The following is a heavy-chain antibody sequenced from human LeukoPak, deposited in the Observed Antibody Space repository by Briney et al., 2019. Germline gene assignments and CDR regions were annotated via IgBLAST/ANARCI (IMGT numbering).Heavy chain of an antibody. Sequence: GGSLRLSCAASGFTFSSYGMHWVRQAPGKGLEWVAVISYDGSNKYYADSVKGRFTISRDNSKNTLYLQMDSLRVEDTAVYHCAKKYSYGSGAGDALDIWGHGTLVTVSS. J-gene: IGHJ3*02. CDR1: GFTFSSYG. D-gene: IGHD3-10*01. V-gene: IGHV3-30*18. CDR2: ISYDGSNK. CDR3: AKKYSYGSGAGDALDI.